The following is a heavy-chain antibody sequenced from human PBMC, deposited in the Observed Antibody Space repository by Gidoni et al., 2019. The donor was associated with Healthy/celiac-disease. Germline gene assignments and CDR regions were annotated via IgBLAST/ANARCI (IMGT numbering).Heavy chain of an antibody. Sequence: QVQLVESGAEVKKPGPSVTFSFQASGYSFTSSYMNWLRQAPGKGLEWMGIINPSGGSTSYAQKFQGRVTMTSDTYTSTVYMEMSSMRAEDTAVYYGARGSDSSSQKRNWFDPWGQGTLVTVSS. D-gene: IGHD6-6*01. CDR1: GYSFTSSY. CDR2: INPSGGST. CDR3: ARGSDSSSQKRNWFDP. J-gene: IGHJ5*02. V-gene: IGHV1-46*01.